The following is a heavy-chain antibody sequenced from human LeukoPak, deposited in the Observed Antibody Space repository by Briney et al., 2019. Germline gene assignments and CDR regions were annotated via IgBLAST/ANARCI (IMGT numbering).Heavy chain of an antibody. CDR2: ISYDGSNK. CDR1: GFTFSSYG. J-gene: IGHJ6*02. Sequence: GRSLRLSCAASGFTFSSYGMSWVRQAPGKGLEWVAVISYDGSNKYYADSVKGRFTISRDNSKNTLYLQMNSLRAEDTAVYYCAKDRSSGRYTTYYGMDVWGQGTTVTVSS. CDR3: AKDRSSGRYTTYYGMDV. V-gene: IGHV3-30*18. D-gene: IGHD6-19*01.